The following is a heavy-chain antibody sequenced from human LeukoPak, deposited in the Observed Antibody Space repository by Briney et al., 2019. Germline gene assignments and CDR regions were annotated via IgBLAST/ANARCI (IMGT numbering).Heavy chain of an antibody. CDR2: FDPEEGAT. D-gene: IGHD6-19*01. V-gene: IGHV1-24*01. J-gene: IGHJ4*02. CDR3: TTLTSGIAVADTTDY. Sequence: ASVKVSCKVSGYSLTELSMHWVRQAHGKGLEWMGGFDPEEGATIYAQKFQGRVTMTEDTSTDTACMELTSLRSEDTAVYYCTTLTSGIAVADTTDYWGQGTLFTVSS. CDR1: GYSLTELS.